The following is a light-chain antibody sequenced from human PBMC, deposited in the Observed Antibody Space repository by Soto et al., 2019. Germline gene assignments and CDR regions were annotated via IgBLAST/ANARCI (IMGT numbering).Light chain of an antibody. CDR3: QVWDSSSDHVI. Sequence: SYELTQPPSVSVAPGQTASITCGGNVIGSISVHWYQQKPGQAPVLVVFDDSERPSGIPERFSGSNSRNTATLTISRVEAGDEADYYCQVWDSSSDHVIFGGGTKLTVL. CDR1: VIGSIS. J-gene: IGLJ2*01. CDR2: DDS. V-gene: IGLV3-21*02.